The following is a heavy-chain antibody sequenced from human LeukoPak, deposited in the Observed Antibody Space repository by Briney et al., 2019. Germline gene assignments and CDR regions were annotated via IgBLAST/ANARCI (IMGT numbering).Heavy chain of an antibody. V-gene: IGHV3-23*01. Sequence: GGSLRLSCAASGFTFSSYAMSWVRRAAGKGLESVSAISGSGGSTYYADSVKGRFTISRDNSKNTLYLQMNSLRAEDTAVYYCAKDRHKWYAFDYWGQGTLVTVSS. CDR2: ISGSGGST. CDR3: AKDRHKWYAFDY. J-gene: IGHJ4*02. D-gene: IGHD2-15*01. CDR1: GFTFSSYA.